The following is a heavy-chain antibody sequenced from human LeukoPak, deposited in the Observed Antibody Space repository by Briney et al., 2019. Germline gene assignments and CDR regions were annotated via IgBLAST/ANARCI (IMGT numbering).Heavy chain of an antibody. D-gene: IGHD5-24*01. CDR3: ARSIEMATIHYYGMDV. J-gene: IGHJ6*04. CDR1: GFTFSSYT. Sequence: PGGSLRLSCAASGFTFSSYTMNWVRQAPGKGLEWVSSISSSSSYIYYADSVKGRFTISRDNAKNSLYLQMNSLRAEDTAVYYCARSIEMATIHYYGMDVWGKGTTVTVSS. V-gene: IGHV3-21*01. CDR2: ISSSSSYI.